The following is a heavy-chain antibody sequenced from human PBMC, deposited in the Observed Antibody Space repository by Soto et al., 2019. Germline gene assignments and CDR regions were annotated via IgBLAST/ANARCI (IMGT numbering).Heavy chain of an antibody. D-gene: IGHD5-18*01. CDR3: AKDQNIQLWPRYYYYGMDV. CDR1: GFTFSSYA. CDR2: ISGSGGST. V-gene: IGHV3-23*01. Sequence: PGGSLRLSCAASGFTFSSYAMSWVRQAPGKGLEWVSAISGSGGSTYYADSVKGRFTISRDNSKNTPYLQMNSLRAEDTAVYYCAKDQNIQLWPRYYYYGMDVWGQGTTVTVSS. J-gene: IGHJ6*02.